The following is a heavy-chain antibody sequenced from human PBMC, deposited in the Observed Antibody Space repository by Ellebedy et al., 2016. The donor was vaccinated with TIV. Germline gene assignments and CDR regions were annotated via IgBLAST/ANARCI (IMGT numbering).Heavy chain of an antibody. CDR3: TRDIPARGIVVVGAINYFDS. J-gene: IGHJ4*02. V-gene: IGHV1-18*04. D-gene: IGHD2-15*01. Sequence: ASVKVSCXTSGYSFTSYGISWVRQAPGQGLEWMGWISGYTGVTEYAQKFQGRVTMTTDRSTDTAYMELRSLRSDDTAVYYCTRDIPARGIVVVGAINYFDSWGQGALVTVSS. CDR2: ISGYTGVT. CDR1: GYSFTSYG.